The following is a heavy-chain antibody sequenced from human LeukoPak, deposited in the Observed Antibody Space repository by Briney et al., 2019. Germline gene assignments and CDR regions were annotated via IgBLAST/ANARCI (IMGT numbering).Heavy chain of an antibody. D-gene: IGHD6-19*01. V-gene: IGHV4-4*07. J-gene: IGHJ4*02. CDR2: IYSSGNT. Sequence: SETLSLTCNVSGGSISSYYWSWTRQPAGKGLDWIGRIYSSGNTNYNPSLKSRVTMSVDTSKNQLTLNLSSVTAADTAAYYCAREYSSGRYFDYWGQGTLVTVSS. CDR1: GGSISSYY. CDR3: AREYSSGRYFDY.